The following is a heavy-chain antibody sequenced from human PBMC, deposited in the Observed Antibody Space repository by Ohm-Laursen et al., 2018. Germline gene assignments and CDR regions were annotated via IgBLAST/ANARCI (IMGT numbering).Heavy chain of an antibody. Sequence: SQTLSLTCAVNGESSSGYFWNWIRQPPGKGLEWIGYIYYSGSTNYNPSLKSRVTISVDTSKNQFSLKLSSVTAADTAVYYCAGGSLGAGYWGQGTPVTVSS. CDR1: GESSSGYF. D-gene: IGHD2-15*01. CDR3: AGGSLGAGY. CDR2: IYYSGST. V-gene: IGHV4-59*01. J-gene: IGHJ4*02.